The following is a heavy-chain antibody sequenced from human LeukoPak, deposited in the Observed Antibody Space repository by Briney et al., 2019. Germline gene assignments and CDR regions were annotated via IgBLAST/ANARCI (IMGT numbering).Heavy chain of an antibody. V-gene: IGHV3-66*01. CDR2: IYSGGKT. CDR1: GFTFSSYA. D-gene: IGHD2-15*01. Sequence: GGSLRLSCAASGFTFSSYAMSWVRQAPGKGLEWVSSIYSGGKTFYADSVKDRFTISRDNSENTLHLQMTSLRVEDAAMYYCARDLVVAGTYGFGNWGQGTLVTVSS. CDR3: ARDLVVAGTYGFGN. J-gene: IGHJ4*02.